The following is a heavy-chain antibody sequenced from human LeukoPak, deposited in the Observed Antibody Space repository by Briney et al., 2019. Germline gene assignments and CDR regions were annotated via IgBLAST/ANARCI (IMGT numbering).Heavy chain of an antibody. CDR3: ARDHPLLYSGYDGRGYYYYGMDV. D-gene: IGHD5-12*01. Sequence: SQTLSLTCAISGDSVSSNSAAWNWIRQSPSRGLEWLGRTYYRSKWYNDYAVSVKSRITINPDTSKNQFSLQLSSVTPEDTAVYYCARDHPLLYSGYDGRGYYYYGMDVWGQGTTVTVSS. CDR2: TYYRSKWYN. J-gene: IGHJ6*02. V-gene: IGHV6-1*01. CDR1: GDSVSSNSAA.